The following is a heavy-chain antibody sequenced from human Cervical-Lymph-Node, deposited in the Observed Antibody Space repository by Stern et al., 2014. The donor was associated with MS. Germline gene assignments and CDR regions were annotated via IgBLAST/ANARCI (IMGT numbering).Heavy chain of an antibody. CDR1: GFSLTTSGMC. J-gene: IGHJ4*02. Sequence: VTLKESGPALVKPTQTLTLTCTFSGFSLTTSGMCVSWIRQPPGKALEWLARIDWDDDRYYSSSLKTRLTISKDTSKNQVVLTMTNMDPVDTATYYCARIGEYQLHYFDYWGQGTLVTVSS. V-gene: IGHV2-70*15. D-gene: IGHD2-2*01. CDR3: ARIGEYQLHYFDY. CDR2: IDWDDDR.